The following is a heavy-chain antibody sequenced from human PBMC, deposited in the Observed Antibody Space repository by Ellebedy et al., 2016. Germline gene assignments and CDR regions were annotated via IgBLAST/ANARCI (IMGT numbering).Heavy chain of an antibody. CDR1: GFTFGDYA. Sequence: GGSLRPSCTASGFTFGDYATTWFRQAPGKGLEWVGFIRSKAFGGTTEYAASVKGRFTVSRDDSKSIAYLQINSLKTEDTAMYYCTRGRLEMATTFDYWGQGTLVTVSS. V-gene: IGHV3-49*03. CDR3: TRGRLEMATTFDY. J-gene: IGHJ4*02. CDR2: IRSKAFGGTT. D-gene: IGHD5-24*01.